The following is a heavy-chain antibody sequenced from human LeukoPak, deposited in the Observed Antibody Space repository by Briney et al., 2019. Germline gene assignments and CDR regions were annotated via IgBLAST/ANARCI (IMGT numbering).Heavy chain of an antibody. Sequence: PSETLSLTCAVYGGSFSGYYWSWIRQPPGKGLEWIGEINHSGSTNYNPSLKSRDTISVDTSKNQFSLKLSSVTAADTAVYYCATHIRTTHPRDSWFDPWGQGTLVTVSS. J-gene: IGHJ5*02. D-gene: IGHD1-1*01. CDR2: INHSGST. CDR3: ATHIRTTHPRDSWFDP. CDR1: GGSFSGYY. V-gene: IGHV4-34*01.